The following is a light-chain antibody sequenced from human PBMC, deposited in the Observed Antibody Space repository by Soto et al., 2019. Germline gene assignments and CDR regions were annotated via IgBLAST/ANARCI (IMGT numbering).Light chain of an antibody. CDR1: SSDIGAYDY. CDR3: TSFAPGRMDV. CDR2: EVS. Sequence: QSALTQPASVSGSPGQSITISCSGTSSDIGAYDYVSWYQQHPGRAPKLIIYEVSHRFSCLSYRFSGSKSGNTASLTISGLHAQDGGDYYCTSFAPGRMDVFGSGTKLTVL. J-gene: IGLJ6*01. V-gene: IGLV2-14*03.